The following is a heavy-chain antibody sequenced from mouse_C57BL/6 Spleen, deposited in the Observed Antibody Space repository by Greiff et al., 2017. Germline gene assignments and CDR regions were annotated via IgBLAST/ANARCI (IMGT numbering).Heavy chain of an antibody. CDR3: ARDSSGFHYYAMDY. D-gene: IGHD3-2*02. CDR2: IYPGSGST. V-gene: IGHV1-55*01. J-gene: IGHJ4*01. CDR1: GYTFTSYW. Sequence: QVQLQQPGAELVKPGASVKMSCKASGYTFTSYWITWVKQRPGQGLEWIGDIYPGSGSTNYNEKSKSKATLTVDTSSSTAYMQLSSLTSEDSAVYYCARDSSGFHYYAMDYWGQGTSVTVSS.